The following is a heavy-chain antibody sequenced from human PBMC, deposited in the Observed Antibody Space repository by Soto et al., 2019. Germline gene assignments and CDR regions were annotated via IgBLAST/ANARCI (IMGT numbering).Heavy chain of an antibody. CDR2: MNANSGNP. CDR1: GYTFTSYD. J-gene: IGHJ6*03. Sequence: GASVKVYWKASGYTFTSYDINWVRQATGQGHEWMGWMNANSGNPGYAQKFQGRVTMTRNTSISTAYMELSSLRSGDTAVYYCARGLCLVYKSRYYYYYMHVRGQGTTGTLSS. D-gene: IGHD1-1*01. CDR3: ARGLCLVYKSRYYYYYMHV. V-gene: IGHV1-8*01.